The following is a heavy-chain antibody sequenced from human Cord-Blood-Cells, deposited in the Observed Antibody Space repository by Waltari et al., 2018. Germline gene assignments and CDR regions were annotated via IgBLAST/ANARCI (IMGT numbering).Heavy chain of an antibody. D-gene: IGHD4-17*01. CDR3: ARRTRDYGGNYNWFDP. J-gene: IGHJ5*02. CDR2: INHSGST. Sequence: QVQLQQWGAGLLKPSETLSLTCAVYGGSFSGYYWSWIRQPPGKGLEWIGEINHSGSTNYNPSLKRRVTISVDTSKNQFSLKLSSVTAADTAVYYCARRTRDYGGNYNWFDPWGQGTLVTVSS. CDR1: GGSFSGYY. V-gene: IGHV4-34*01.